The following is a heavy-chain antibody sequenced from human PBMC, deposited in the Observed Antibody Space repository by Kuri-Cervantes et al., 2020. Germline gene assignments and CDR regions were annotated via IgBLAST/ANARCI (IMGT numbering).Heavy chain of an antibody. J-gene: IGHJ4*02. V-gene: IGHV3-73*01. CDR1: GFTFSGSV. D-gene: IGHD4-17*01. CDR3: IRLPVDGDPGY. Sequence: GESLKISCAASGFTFSGSVMHWVRQPSGKGLEWVGRIRSKGNNYATAYAASVQGRFSVSRDDSKNTAFLQMNSLKTEDTAVYYCIRLPVDGDPGYWGQGTLVTVSS. CDR2: IRSKGNNYAT.